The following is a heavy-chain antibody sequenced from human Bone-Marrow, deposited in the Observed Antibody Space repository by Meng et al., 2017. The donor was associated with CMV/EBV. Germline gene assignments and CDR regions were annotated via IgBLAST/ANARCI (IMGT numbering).Heavy chain of an antibody. CDR1: GGSISSYY. CDR2: IYYSGST. J-gene: IGHJ1*01. D-gene: IGHD2-2*01. CDR3: ARARLRKYQLLNEYFQH. Sequence: SETLSLTCTVSGGSISSYYWSWIRQPPGKGLEWIGYIYYSGSTNYNPSLKSRVTISVDTSKNQFSLKLSSVTAADTAVYYCARARLRKYQLLNEYFQHWGQGTLVTVSS. V-gene: IGHV4-59*12.